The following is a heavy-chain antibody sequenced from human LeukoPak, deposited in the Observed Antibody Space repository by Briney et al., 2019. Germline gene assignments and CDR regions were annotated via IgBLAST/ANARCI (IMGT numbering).Heavy chain of an antibody. Sequence: GGSLRLSCAASGFTFNNYAMSWVRQAPGKGLEWVSAISTSGGTTYYADSVKGRFTISRDNSENTLFLQMNSLRAEDTAVYYCAKEPREYCSSTSCPNWFDSWGQGTLVTVSS. CDR2: ISTSGGTT. J-gene: IGHJ5*01. D-gene: IGHD2-2*01. V-gene: IGHV3-23*01. CDR3: AKEPREYCSSTSCPNWFDS. CDR1: GFTFNNYA.